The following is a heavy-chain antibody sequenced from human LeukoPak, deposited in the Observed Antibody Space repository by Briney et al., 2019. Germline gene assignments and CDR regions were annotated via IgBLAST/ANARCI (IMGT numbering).Heavy chain of an antibody. Sequence: GGSLRLSCAASGFTFSNYAMHWVRQAPGKGLEWVAVISYDGSSESYPDSVKGRFTTSRDNSKNMLYLQMNSLRGEDTAVYYCASTNYRGGSTGYNWFDPWGQGTLVTVSS. J-gene: IGHJ5*02. V-gene: IGHV3-30-3*01. CDR1: GFTFSNYA. CDR3: ASTNYRGGSTGYNWFDP. CDR2: ISYDGSSE. D-gene: IGHD1-26*01.